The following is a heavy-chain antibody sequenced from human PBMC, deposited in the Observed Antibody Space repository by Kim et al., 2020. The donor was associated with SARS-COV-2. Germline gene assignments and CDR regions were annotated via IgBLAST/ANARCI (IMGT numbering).Heavy chain of an antibody. CDR3: ARGPRYFDWLFYYFDY. Sequence: SVKGRLTTSRDNAKTSLYLQMNSLRAEDTAVYYCARGPRYFDWLFYYFDYWGQGTLVTVSS. V-gene: IGHV3-21*01. J-gene: IGHJ4*02. D-gene: IGHD3-9*01.